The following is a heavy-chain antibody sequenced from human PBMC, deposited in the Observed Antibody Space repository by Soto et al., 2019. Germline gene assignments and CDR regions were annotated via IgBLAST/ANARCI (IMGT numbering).Heavy chain of an antibody. CDR1: GGSLSGFY. J-gene: IGHJ6*02. Sequence: SETLSLTCAIYGGSLSGFYWSWIRQPPGKGLVWIGAINDRGTTNYNPSLKSRVTISADTSTTHFSLRRTSVTAADTAVYYCAREASQNVYSHYGMDVWGQGTTGTVSS. CDR2: INDRGTT. CDR3: AREASQNVYSHYGMDV. V-gene: IGHV4-34*01.